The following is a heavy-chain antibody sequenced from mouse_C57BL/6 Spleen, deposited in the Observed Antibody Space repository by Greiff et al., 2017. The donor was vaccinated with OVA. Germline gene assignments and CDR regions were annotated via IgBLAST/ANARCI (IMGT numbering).Heavy chain of an antibody. V-gene: IGHV1-82*01. CDR1: GYAFSSSW. CDR3: ASLYYGSSYVLAY. CDR2: IYPGDGDT. J-gene: IGHJ3*01. Sequence: VNVVESGPELVKPGASVKISCKASGYAFSSSWMNWVKQRPGKGLEWIGRIYPGDGDTNYNGKFKGKATLTADKSSSTAYMQLSSLTSEDSAVYFCASLYYGSSYVLAYWGQGTLVTVSA. D-gene: IGHD1-1*01.